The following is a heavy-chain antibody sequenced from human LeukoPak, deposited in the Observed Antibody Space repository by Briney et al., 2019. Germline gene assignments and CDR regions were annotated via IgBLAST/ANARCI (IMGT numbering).Heavy chain of an antibody. CDR2: IKQDGSEK. J-gene: IGHJ4*02. Sequence: GGSLRLSCAASGFTFSSYSMNWVRQAPGKGLEWVANIKQDGSEKYYVDSVKGRFTISRDNAKNSLYLQMNSLRVEDTAVYYCARSDYYDSSVGNYFDYWGQGTLVTVSS. V-gene: IGHV3-7*01. D-gene: IGHD3-22*01. CDR1: GFTFSSYS. CDR3: ARSDYYDSSVGNYFDY.